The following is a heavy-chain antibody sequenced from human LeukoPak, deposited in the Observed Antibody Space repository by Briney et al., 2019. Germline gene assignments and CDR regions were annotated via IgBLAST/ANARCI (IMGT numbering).Heavy chain of an antibody. J-gene: IGHJ4*02. Sequence: GRSLRLSCAASGFTFSDYASHWVRQAPGKGLEWVAFISDDGNNKHYADSVKGRFTISRDNSKNTLYLQTNSLGPADTAVYYCAREVNLDWLWGTFDYWGQGTLVTVSS. CDR3: AREVNLDWLWGTFDY. D-gene: IGHD3/OR15-3a*01. CDR2: ISDDGNNK. V-gene: IGHV3-30*04. CDR1: GFTFSDYA.